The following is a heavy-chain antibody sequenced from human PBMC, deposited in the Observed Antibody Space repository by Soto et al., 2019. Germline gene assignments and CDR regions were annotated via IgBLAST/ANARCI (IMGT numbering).Heavy chain of an antibody. CDR3: ARVNFHSSGLNFDY. CDR1: GFTFSSYK. V-gene: IGHV3-48*03. J-gene: IGHJ4*02. CDR2: ISSSATTI. D-gene: IGHD3-22*01. Sequence: GGSLRLSCAASGFTFSSYKMNWLRQDPWKGLEWVSNISSSATTIYYADSVKGRFTISRDNAKNSLYLQMNSLRAEDTAVYYCARVNFHSSGLNFDYSGQGTLVTVS.